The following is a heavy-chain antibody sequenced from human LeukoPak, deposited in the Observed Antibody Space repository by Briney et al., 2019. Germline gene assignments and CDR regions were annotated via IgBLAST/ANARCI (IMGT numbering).Heavy chain of an antibody. Sequence: GGSLRLSCAASGFTVSSNYMSWVRQAPGKGLEWVSVIYSGGSTYYADSVKGRFTISRDNSKSTLYLQMNSLRAEDTAVYYCASQVYYGSGSPDLYYYYYYGTDVWGQGTTVTVSS. CDR2: IYSGGST. CDR1: GFTVSSNY. D-gene: IGHD3-10*01. V-gene: IGHV3-66*04. J-gene: IGHJ6*02. CDR3: ASQVYYGSGSPDLYYYYYYGTDV.